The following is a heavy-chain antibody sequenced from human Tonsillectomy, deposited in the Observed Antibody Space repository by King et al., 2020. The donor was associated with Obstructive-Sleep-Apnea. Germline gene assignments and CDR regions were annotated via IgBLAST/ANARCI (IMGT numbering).Heavy chain of an antibody. CDR2: IKSDGSGT. V-gene: IGHV3-74*01. D-gene: IGHD4-17*01. J-gene: IGHJ4*02. CDR3: ARELYGDYGVDY. Sequence: EVQLVESGGGLVQPGGSLRLSCAASGFTLSRYWMHWVRQAPGKGLVWVSGIKSDGSGTNYADSVKGRLTISRVNAKKTLYLQRNSLRAEDTAVYFCARELYGDYGVDYWGQGTLVTVSS. CDR1: GFTLSRYW.